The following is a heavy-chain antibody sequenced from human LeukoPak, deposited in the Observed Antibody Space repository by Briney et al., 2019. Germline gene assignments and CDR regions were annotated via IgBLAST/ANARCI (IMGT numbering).Heavy chain of an antibody. V-gene: IGHV3-23*01. CDR1: GFTFSSYA. CDR2: ISGSGGST. D-gene: IGHD3-10*01. Sequence: GGSLRLSCAASGFTFSSYAMSWVRQAPGKGLEWISAISGSGGSTYYADSVKGRFTISRDNSKNTLYLQMNSLRAEDTAVYYCAKDLAYGSGSYYNGYWGQGTLVTVSS. CDR3: AKDLAYGSGSYYNGY. J-gene: IGHJ4*02.